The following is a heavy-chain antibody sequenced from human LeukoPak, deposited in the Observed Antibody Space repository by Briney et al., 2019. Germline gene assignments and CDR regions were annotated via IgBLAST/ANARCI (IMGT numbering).Heavy chain of an antibody. Sequence: ASVKVSCKASDYRFTTYGVSWERQAPGQGLEWMGWIAGNNGNAKYAQKLQGRVTMTTDTSTSTAYMELRSLRSDDTAVYYCARGTWGYFFDYWGQGTLVTVSS. J-gene: IGHJ4*02. V-gene: IGHV1-18*01. CDR2: IAGNNGNA. CDR1: DYRFTTYG. CDR3: ARGTWGYFFDY. D-gene: IGHD3-16*01.